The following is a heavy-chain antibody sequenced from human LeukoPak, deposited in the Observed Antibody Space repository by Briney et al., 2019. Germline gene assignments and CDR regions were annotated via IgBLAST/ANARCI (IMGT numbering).Heavy chain of an antibody. CDR3: ARVRGGPTSYDYQKNPLFDY. CDR2: IIPIFGTA. CDR1: GGTFSSYT. Sequence: SVKVSCKASGGTFSSYTISWVRQAPGQGLEWMGGIIPIFGTANYAQKFQGRVTITTDESTSTAYMELSSLRSEDTAVYYCARVRGGPTSYDYQKNPLFDYWGQGTLVTVSS. V-gene: IGHV1-69*05. J-gene: IGHJ4*02. D-gene: IGHD5-12*01.